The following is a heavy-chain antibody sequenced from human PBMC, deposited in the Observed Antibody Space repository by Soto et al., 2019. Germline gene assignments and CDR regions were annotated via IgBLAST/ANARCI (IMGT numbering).Heavy chain of an antibody. Sequence: GASVKVSCKASGYTFTSYGISWVRQAPGQGLEWMGWISAYNGNTNYAQKLQGRVTMTTDTSTSTAYMELRSLRSDDAAVYYCARETFWSGYPEYFDYWGQGTLVTVSS. CDR2: ISAYNGNT. V-gene: IGHV1-18*01. CDR1: GYTFTSYG. D-gene: IGHD3-3*01. CDR3: ARETFWSGYPEYFDY. J-gene: IGHJ4*02.